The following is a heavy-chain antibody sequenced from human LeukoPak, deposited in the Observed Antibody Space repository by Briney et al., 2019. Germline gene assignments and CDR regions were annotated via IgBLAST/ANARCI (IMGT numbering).Heavy chain of an antibody. V-gene: IGHV4-34*01. D-gene: IGHD4-11*01. CDR3: ARGGRYSVSIWGLGDY. CDR1: GGSFSGYY. Sequence: SETLSLTCAVYGGSFSGYYWSWIRQPPGKGLEWIGEINHSGSTNYNPSPQSRVTISVDTSKNQFSLKLSSVTAADTTVYYCARGGRYSVSIWGLGDYWGQGTLVTVSS. CDR2: INHSGST. J-gene: IGHJ4*02.